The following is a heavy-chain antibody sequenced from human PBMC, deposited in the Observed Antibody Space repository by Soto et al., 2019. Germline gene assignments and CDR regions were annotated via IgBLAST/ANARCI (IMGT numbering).Heavy chain of an antibody. CDR1: AVTLSSCW. V-gene: IGHV3-30-3*01. CDR2: ISYDGSNK. Sequence: GGALRLSCTASAVTLSSCWMHGVRQASGKGLEWVAVISYDGSNKYYADSVKGRFTISRDNSKNTLCLQMNSLRAEDTAVYYCARDGVVVAATPDYYYYAMDVWGQGT. CDR3: ARDGVVVAATPDYYYYAMDV. D-gene: IGHD2-15*01. J-gene: IGHJ6*02.